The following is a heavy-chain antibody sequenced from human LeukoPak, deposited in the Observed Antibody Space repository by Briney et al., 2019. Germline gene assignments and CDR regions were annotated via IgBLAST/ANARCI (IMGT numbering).Heavy chain of an antibody. Sequence: GGSLRLSCAASGFTFSSYAMSWVRQAPGKGLEWVSAISGSGGSTYYADSVKGRFTISRDNSKNALYLQMNSLRAEDTAVYYCAKDRGRGYSYGYFDYWGQGTLVTVSS. CDR2: ISGSGGST. CDR1: GFTFSSYA. J-gene: IGHJ4*02. V-gene: IGHV3-23*01. CDR3: AKDRGRGYSYGYFDY. D-gene: IGHD5-18*01.